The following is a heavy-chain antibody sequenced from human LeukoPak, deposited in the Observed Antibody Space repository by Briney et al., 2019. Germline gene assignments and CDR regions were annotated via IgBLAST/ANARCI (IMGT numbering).Heavy chain of an antibody. CDR1: GYTFTSYY. CDR2: INPSGGST. D-gene: IGHD2-2*01. V-gene: IGHV1-46*01. J-gene: IGHJ4*02. CDR3: ARPHCSSTSCPGHY. Sequence: AAVTVSFKSSGYTFTSYYMHWVRQAPGQGLEWMGIINPSGGSTSYAQKFQGRVTMTRDTSTSTVYMELSSLRSEDTAVYYCARPHCSSTSCPGHYWGQGTLVTVSS.